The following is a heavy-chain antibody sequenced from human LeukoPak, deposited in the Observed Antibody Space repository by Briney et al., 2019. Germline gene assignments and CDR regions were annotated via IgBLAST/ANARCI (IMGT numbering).Heavy chain of an antibody. CDR1: GFTFSTYL. Sequence: GGSLRLSCAASGFTFSTYLMSWVRQVPGKGLEWVANIYPDGRGKDYVDSVKGRFTISRDNAKRSLYLQMNSLRVEDTAVYFCASWGAGGNFWGQGTLVTVSS. V-gene: IGHV3-7*01. CDR2: IYPDGRGK. J-gene: IGHJ4*02. D-gene: IGHD4-23*01. CDR3: ASWGAGGNF.